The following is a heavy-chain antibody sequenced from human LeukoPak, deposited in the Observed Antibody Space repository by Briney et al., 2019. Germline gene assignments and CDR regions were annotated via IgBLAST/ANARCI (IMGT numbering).Heavy chain of an antibody. CDR3: AREGPYSSSPDY. J-gene: IGHJ4*02. CDR2: INHSGST. V-gene: IGHV4-34*01. Sequence: SETLSLTCAVYGGSFSGYYWSWIRQPPGKGLEWIGEINHSGSTNYNPSLKSRVTISVDTSKNQFSLKLSSVTAADTAVCYCAREGPYSSSPDYWGQGTLVTVSS. D-gene: IGHD6-13*01. CDR1: GGSFSGYY.